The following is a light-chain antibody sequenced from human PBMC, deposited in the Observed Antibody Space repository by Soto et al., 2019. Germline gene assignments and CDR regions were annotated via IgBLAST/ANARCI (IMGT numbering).Light chain of an antibody. Sequence: QSVLTQPPSVSGAPGQRVTISCTGSSSNIGAGYDVHWYQQLPGTAPKLLIYRNSNRPSGVPDRFSGYTSGTSASLAITGLQAEDEADYYCQSYDNSLSGYVFGTGTQLTVL. CDR2: RNS. J-gene: IGLJ1*01. V-gene: IGLV1-40*01. CDR1: SSNIGAGYD. CDR3: QSYDNSLSGYV.